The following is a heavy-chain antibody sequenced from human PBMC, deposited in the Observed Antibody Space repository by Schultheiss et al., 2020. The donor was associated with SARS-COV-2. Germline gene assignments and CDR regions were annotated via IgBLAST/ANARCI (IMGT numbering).Heavy chain of an antibody. Sequence: SETLSLTCAVYGGSFSGYYWSWIRQPPGKGLEWIGYIYYSGSTYYNPSLKSRVTISVDTSKNQFSLKLSSVTAADTAVYYCARVRTMVRGVIDYWGQGTLVTVSS. D-gene: IGHD3-10*01. CDR3: ARVRTMVRGVIDY. CDR2: IYYSGST. J-gene: IGHJ4*02. CDR1: GGSFSGYY. V-gene: IGHV4-34*01.